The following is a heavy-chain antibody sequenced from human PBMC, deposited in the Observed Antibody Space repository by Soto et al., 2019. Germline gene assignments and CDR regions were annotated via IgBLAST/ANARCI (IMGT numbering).Heavy chain of an antibody. D-gene: IGHD3-22*01. J-gene: IGHJ3*02. CDR1: GYSFTSYW. Sequence: GESLKISCKGSGYSFTSYWIGWVRQMPGKGLEWMGIIYPGDSDTRYSPSFQGQVTISADKSISTAYLQWSSLKASDTAMYYCARHYDSSGYYFLLKTIVPVDICCQGPTVTAS. CDR2: IYPGDSDT. V-gene: IGHV5-51*01. CDR3: ARHYDSSGYYFLLKTIVPVDI.